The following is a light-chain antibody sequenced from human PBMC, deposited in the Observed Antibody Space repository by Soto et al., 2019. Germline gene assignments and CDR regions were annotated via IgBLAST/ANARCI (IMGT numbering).Light chain of an antibody. Sequence: EIVLTQSPATLSFSPGERATLSCRASQTVSSYLLWYQQKPGQAPRLLIYGTSTRATGIPVRFSGSGSGTDFTLTISSLQPEDFAVYFCHQDFNLPWTFGQGTKVDIK. V-gene: IGKV3D-7*01. CDR1: QTVSSY. CDR3: HQDFNLPWT. CDR2: GTS. J-gene: IGKJ1*01.